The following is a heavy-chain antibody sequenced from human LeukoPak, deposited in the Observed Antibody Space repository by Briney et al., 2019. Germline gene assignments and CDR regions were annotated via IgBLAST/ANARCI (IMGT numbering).Heavy chain of an antibody. D-gene: IGHD6-13*01. J-gene: IGHJ4*02. CDR2: INPNSGGT. Sequence: ASVKVSCKASGYTFTGYYMHWVRQAPGQGLEWMGWINPNSGGTNYAQKFQGRVTMTRDTSISTAYMELSRLRSDDTAVYYCARGQYSSSWYSSFDYWGQGTLVTVSS. CDR1: GYTFTGYY. V-gene: IGHV1-2*02. CDR3: ARGQYSSSWYSSFDY.